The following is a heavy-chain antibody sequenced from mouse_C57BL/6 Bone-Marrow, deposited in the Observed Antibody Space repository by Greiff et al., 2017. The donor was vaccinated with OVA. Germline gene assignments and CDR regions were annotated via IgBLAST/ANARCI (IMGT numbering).Heavy chain of an antibody. CDR3: ARHADLYFDY. CDR2: ISNGGGST. CDR1: GFTFSDYY. V-gene: IGHV5-12*01. J-gene: IGHJ2*01. Sequence: DVKLVESGGGLVQPGGSLKLSCAASGFTFSDYYMYWVRQTPEKRLEWVAYISNGGGSTYYPDTVKGRFTISRDNAKNTLYLQMSRLKSEDTAMYYCARHADLYFDYWGQGTTLTVSS.